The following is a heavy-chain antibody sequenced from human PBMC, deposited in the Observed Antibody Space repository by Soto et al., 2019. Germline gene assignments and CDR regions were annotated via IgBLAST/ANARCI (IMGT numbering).Heavy chain of an antibody. J-gene: IGHJ5*02. D-gene: IGHD2-21*02. CDR2: IYHSGST. CDR1: GGSISSGGYS. V-gene: IGHV4-30-2*01. CDR3: AREKGRSRVVTAQHHQGPWFDP. Sequence: QLQLQESGSGLVKPSQTLSLTCAVSGGSISSGGYSWSWIRQPPGKGLEWIGYIYHSGSTYYNPSLKSRVTISVDRSKSQFSLKLSSVTAADTAVYYCAREKGRSRVVTAQHHQGPWFDPWGQGTLVTVSS.